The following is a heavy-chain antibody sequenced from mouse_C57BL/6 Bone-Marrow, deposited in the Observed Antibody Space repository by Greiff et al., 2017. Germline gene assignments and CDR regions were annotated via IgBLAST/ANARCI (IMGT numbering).Heavy chain of an antibody. CDR1: GYTFTSYW. Sequence: QVQLKQPGAELVKPGASVKLSCKASGYTFTSYWMHWVKQRPGQGLEWIGMIHPNSGSTNYNEKFKSKATLTVDQSSSTAYMQLSSLTSEDAAVYYCAAVTVVATVDYWGQGTSVTVSS. J-gene: IGHJ4*01. V-gene: IGHV1-64*01. D-gene: IGHD1-1*01. CDR2: IHPNSGST. CDR3: AAVTVVATVDY.